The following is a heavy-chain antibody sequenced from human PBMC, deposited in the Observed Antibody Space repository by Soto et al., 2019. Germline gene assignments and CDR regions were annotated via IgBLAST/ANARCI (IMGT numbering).Heavy chain of an antibody. J-gene: IGHJ4*02. CDR3: ATDFYQNWGSH. CDR2: IVGNGGVT. Sequence: GGSLRLSCAASGFTFSTYAMTWVRQAPGKGLEWVSAIVGNGGVTFYADSVKGRVSISRDNSKNTLYLQMNSLRPEDTAVYYCATDFYQNWGSHWGQGSLVTVSS. CDR1: GFTFSTYA. D-gene: IGHD3-16*01. V-gene: IGHV3-23*01.